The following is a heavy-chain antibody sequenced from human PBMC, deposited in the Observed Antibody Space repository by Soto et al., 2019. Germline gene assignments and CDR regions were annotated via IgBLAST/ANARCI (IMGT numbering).Heavy chain of an antibody. CDR2: ISAYNGNT. Sequence: ASVKVSCKASGYTFTTYGISWVRQAPGQGLEWMGWISAYNGNTNYAQKLQGRVTMTRDTSTSTVYMELSSLRSEDTAVYYCARDSDYGDYAPDYCGQGTLVNVSS. CDR1: GYTFTTYG. J-gene: IGHJ4*02. D-gene: IGHD4-17*01. CDR3: ARDSDYGDYAPDY. V-gene: IGHV1-18*01.